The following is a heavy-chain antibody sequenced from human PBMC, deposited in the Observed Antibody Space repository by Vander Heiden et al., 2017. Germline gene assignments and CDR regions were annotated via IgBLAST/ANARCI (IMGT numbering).Heavy chain of an antibody. CDR3: ARDATLARGGVLDH. CDR2: IRKRAFGGTT. V-gene: IGHV3-49*03. J-gene: IGHJ4*02. CDR1: GFSFHAYS. D-gene: IGHD2-15*01. Sequence: VHLEESGGGLVQPGRSLRPSCTASGFSFHAYSLSWFRQAPGKGLEWVGFIRKRAFGGTTEYAASVRGRFTLSWDDSKNVAYLQMDSLGTEDTAIYYCARDATLARGGVLDHWGQGTLVTVSS.